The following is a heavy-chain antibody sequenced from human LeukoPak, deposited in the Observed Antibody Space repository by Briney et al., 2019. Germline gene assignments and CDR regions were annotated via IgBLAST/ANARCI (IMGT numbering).Heavy chain of an antibody. CDR2: MNPNSGNT. D-gene: IGHD2-15*01. J-gene: IGHJ4*02. CDR3: ARDRYCSGGSCEFDY. Sequence: ASVKISCKASVDTFSSYDLYWVRQATRQGGVWRGWMNPNSGNTGYAQKFQGRVTMTRNTSISTAYMELSSLRSEDTAAYYCARDRYCSGGSCEFDYWGQGTLVTVSS. CDR1: VDTFSSYD. V-gene: IGHV1-8*01.